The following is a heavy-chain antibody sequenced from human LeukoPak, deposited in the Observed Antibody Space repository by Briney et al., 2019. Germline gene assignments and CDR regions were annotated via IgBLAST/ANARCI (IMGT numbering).Heavy chain of an antibody. J-gene: IGHJ5*02. CDR1: GGSISSYY. CDR3: ARVALDTAMPENWFDP. Sequence: SETLSLTCTVSGGSISSYYWSWIRQPPGKGLEWIGYIYYSGSTNYNPSLKSRVTISVDTSKNQFSLKRSSVTAADTAVYYCARVALDTAMPENWFDPWGQGTLVTVSS. D-gene: IGHD5-18*01. V-gene: IGHV4-59*01. CDR2: IYYSGST.